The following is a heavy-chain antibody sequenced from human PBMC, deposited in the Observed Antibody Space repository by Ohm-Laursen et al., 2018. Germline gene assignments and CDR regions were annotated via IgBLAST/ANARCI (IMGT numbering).Heavy chain of an antibody. CDR3: ARSSTVTTFYYYYYYGMDV. V-gene: IGHV1-8*02. CDR2: MNPNSGNT. CDR1: GYTFTSYG. D-gene: IGHD4-17*01. J-gene: IGHJ6*02. Sequence: ASVKVSCKASGYTFTSYGISWVRQAPGQGLKWMGWMNPNSGNTGYAQKFQGRVTMTRNTSISTAYMELSSLRSEDTAVYYCARSSTVTTFYYYYYYGMDVWGQGTTVTVSS.